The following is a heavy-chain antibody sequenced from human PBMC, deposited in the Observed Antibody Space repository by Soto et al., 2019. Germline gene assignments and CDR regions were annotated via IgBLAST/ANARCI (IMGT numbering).Heavy chain of an antibody. Sequence: EVQLVESGGGLVQPGVSLRLSCAASGFTFSSYWMHWVRQAPGKGLVWVSRINSDGSSTSYADSVKGRFTSYRDNAKNTLYLQMNSRRAEDTAVYYCVRTSLVVAAATREDYWGQGTLVTVSS. CDR3: VRTSLVVAAATREDY. J-gene: IGHJ4*02. V-gene: IGHV3-74*01. CDR2: INSDGSST. CDR1: GFTFSSYW. D-gene: IGHD2-15*01.